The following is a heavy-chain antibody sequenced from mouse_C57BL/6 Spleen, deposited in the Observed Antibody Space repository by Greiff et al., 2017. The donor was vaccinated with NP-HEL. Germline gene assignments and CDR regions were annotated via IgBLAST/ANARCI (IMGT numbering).Heavy chain of an antibody. J-gene: IGHJ4*01. CDR1: GFTFSDYG. CDR3: ARPNYVYAMDY. Sequence: EVKLVESGGGLVKPGGSLKLSCAASGFTFSDYGMHWVRQAPEKGLEWVAYISSGSSTIYYADTVKGRFTISRDNAKNTLFLQMTSLRSEDTAMYYCARPNYVYAMDYWGQGTSVTVSS. V-gene: IGHV5-17*01. CDR2: ISSGSSTI. D-gene: IGHD1-1*01.